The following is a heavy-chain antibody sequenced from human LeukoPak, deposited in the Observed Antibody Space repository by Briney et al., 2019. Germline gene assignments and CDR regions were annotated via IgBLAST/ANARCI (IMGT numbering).Heavy chain of an antibody. J-gene: IGHJ4*02. CDR1: GYTFTGYY. CDR3: ARGYSSSWLYFDY. Sequence: AASVKVSCKASGYTFTGYYMHWARQAPGQGLEWMGWINPNSGGTNYAQKLQGRVTMTRDTSISTAYMELSRLRSDDTAVYYCARGYSSSWLYFDYWGQGTLVTVSS. V-gene: IGHV1-2*02. D-gene: IGHD6-13*01. CDR2: INPNSGGT.